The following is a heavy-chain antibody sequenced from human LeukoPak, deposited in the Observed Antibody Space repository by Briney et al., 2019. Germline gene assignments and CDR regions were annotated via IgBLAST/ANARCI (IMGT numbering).Heavy chain of an antibody. CDR2: IFYSGST. J-gene: IGHJ4*02. Sequence: SETLSLTCTVSGGSISGYYWSWIRQPPGKGLEWIGYIFYSGSTNYNPSLKSRVTISVDTSKNQVSLKLRSVTAADTAVYYCARTNLSFDYWGQGTLVTVSS. CDR3: ARTNLSFDY. CDR1: GGSISGYY. V-gene: IGHV4-59*08.